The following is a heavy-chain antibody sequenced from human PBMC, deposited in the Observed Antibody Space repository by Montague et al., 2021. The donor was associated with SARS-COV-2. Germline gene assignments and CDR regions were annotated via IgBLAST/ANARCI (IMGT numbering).Heavy chain of an antibody. CDR2: IFHDGSEA. V-gene: IGHV3-7*03. CDR1: GFTFSAYS. D-gene: IGHD6-19*01. CDR3: ARDVSNGWTFDY. J-gene: IGHJ4*02. Sequence: SLRLSCAASGFTFSAYSMTWVRQAPGKGLEWVASIFHDGSEANSVDSVKGRFTISRDNAKSSLSLQMNSLRADDTAVYYCARDVSNGWTFDYWGQGTPVTVSS.